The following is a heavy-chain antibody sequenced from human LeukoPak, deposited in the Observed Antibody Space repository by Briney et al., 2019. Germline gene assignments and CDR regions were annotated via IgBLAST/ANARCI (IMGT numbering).Heavy chain of an antibody. Sequence: ASVKVSCKASGYTFTSYGTSWVRQAPGQGLEWMGWISAYNGNTNYAQKLQGRVTMTTDTSTSTAYMELRSLRSDDTAVYYCARGGMYNWNEGIYFDYWGQGTLVTVSS. D-gene: IGHD1-1*01. CDR2: ISAYNGNT. CDR3: ARGGMYNWNEGIYFDY. J-gene: IGHJ4*02. CDR1: GYTFTSYG. V-gene: IGHV1-18*01.